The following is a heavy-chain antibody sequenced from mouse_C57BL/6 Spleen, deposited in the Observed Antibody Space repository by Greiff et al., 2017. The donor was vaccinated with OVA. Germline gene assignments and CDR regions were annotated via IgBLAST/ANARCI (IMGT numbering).Heavy chain of an antibody. CDR1: GYTFTSYW. CDR2: INPSNGGT. J-gene: IGHJ3*01. Sequence: QVHVKQPGTELVKPGASVKLSCMASGYTFTSYWMHWVKQRPGQGLEWIGNINPSNGGTNYNEKFKSKATLTVDKSSSTAYMQLSSLTSEDSAVYYCARDGYYGPWFAYWGQGTLVTVSA. D-gene: IGHD2-3*01. V-gene: IGHV1-53*01. CDR3: ARDGYYGPWFAY.